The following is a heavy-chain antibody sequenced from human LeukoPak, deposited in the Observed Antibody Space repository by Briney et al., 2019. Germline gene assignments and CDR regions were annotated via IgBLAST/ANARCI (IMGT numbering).Heavy chain of an antibody. CDR1: GYTFTSYG. D-gene: IGHD7-27*01. CDR3: ARDGNWGSLRGAFDI. CDR2: INPNSGGS. J-gene: IGHJ3*02. Sequence: ASVKVSCKASGYTFTSYGISWVRQAPGQGLEWMGWINPNSGGSNYAQKFQGRVTTTRDTSISTAYMELSRLRSDDTAVYYCARDGNWGSLRGAFDIWGQGTIVTVSS. V-gene: IGHV1-2*02.